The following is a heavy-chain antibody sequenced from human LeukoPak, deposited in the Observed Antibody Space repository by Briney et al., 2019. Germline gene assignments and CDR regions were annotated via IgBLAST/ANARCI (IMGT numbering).Heavy chain of an antibody. CDR1: GFTFSDYY. V-gene: IGHV3-11*01. CDR3: ARGLTTDIVVVVAAPGY. J-gene: IGHJ4*02. D-gene: IGHD2-15*01. CDR2: ISSSGSTI. Sequence: GGSLRLSCAASGFTFSDYYMSWIRQAPGKGLEWVSYISSSGSTIYYADSVKGRFTISRDNAKNSLYLQMNSLRVEDTAVYYCARGLTTDIVVVVAAPGYWGQGTLVTVSS.